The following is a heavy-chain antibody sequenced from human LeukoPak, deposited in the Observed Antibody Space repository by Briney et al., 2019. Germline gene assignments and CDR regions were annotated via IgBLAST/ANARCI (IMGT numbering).Heavy chain of an antibody. V-gene: IGHV3-30*02. CDR1: GFTFSHYG. D-gene: IGHD3-16*02. CDR3: AKSWGYTRPYYNYMEV. J-gene: IGHJ6*03. CDR2: IRFDGSNE. Sequence: PGGSLRLSCAASGFTFSHYGMHWVSQAPGKGLEWVAFIRFDGSNEYYLDSVKGRFTIYRDNYKNTMSLQMNSLRLEDTAVYYCAKSWGYTRPYYNYMEVWGKGTTVTVSS.